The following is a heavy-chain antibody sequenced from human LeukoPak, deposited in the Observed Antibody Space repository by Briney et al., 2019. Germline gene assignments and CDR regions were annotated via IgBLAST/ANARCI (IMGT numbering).Heavy chain of an antibody. CDR3: ARLQDNGGSHHFDY. CDR1: GYSFPSYW. CDR2: IYPGDSDT. Sequence: GESLKISCKGSGYSFPSYWIGWVRQMPGRGLEWMGIIYPGDSDTRYSPSFQGQVTISADKSISTASLQWSSLKASDTAMYYCARLQDNGGSHHFDYWGQGTLVTVSS. V-gene: IGHV5-51*01. J-gene: IGHJ4*02. D-gene: IGHD2-15*01.